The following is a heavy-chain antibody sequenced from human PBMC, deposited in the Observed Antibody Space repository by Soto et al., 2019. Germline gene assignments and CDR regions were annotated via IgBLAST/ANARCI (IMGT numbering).Heavy chain of an antibody. D-gene: IGHD3-9*01. CDR1: GFTFSNDW. CDR2: INADGGST. Sequence: AGGSLRLSCAASGFTFSNDWMHWVCQAPGKGLEWVSRINADGGSTHYADSVRGRFTISRDNAKNTLFLQLNSLRVEDTAIYYCIKVLTRGVGVPRFYFDSWGQGTLVTVSS. J-gene: IGHJ4*02. CDR3: IKVLTRGVGVPRFYFDS. V-gene: IGHV3-74*01.